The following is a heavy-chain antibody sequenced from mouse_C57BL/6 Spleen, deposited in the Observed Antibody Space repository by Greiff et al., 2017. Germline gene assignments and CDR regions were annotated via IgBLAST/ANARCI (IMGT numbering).Heavy chain of an antibody. V-gene: IGHV3-6*01. J-gene: IGHJ2*01. CDR1: GYSITSGYY. CDR3: AREGPLGPDY. Sequence: EVKLMESGPGLVKPSQSLSLTCSVTGYSITSGYYWNWIRQFPGNKLEWMGYISYDGSNNYNPSLKNRISITRDTSKNQFFLKLNSVTTEDTATYYCAREGPLGPDYWGQGTTLTVSS. D-gene: IGHD4-1*01. CDR2: ISYDGSN.